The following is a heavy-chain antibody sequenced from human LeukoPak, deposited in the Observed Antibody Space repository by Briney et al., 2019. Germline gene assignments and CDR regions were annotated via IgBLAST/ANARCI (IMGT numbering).Heavy chain of an antibody. J-gene: IGHJ4*02. D-gene: IGHD1/OR15-1a*01. CDR2: ISSSSSYI. V-gene: IGHV3-21*01. CDR1: GFTFNSYS. Sequence: KSGGSMKLSWAASGFTFNSYSKNWVRQAPGKGLEWVSSISSSSSYIYYEDSVKGRFNISRDNAKNSLYLQMNSLTAEDTAVYYCARDEQSESPFDYWGQGTLVTVSS. CDR3: ARDEQSESPFDY.